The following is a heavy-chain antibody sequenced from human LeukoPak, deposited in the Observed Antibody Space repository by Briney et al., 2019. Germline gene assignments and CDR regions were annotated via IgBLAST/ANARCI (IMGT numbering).Heavy chain of an antibody. V-gene: IGHV3-23*01. CDR1: GFTVSSNY. Sequence: GGSLRLSCAASGFTVSSNYMSWVRQAPGKGLEWVSAISGSGGSTYYADSVKGRFTISRDNSKNTLYLQMNSLRAEDTAVYYCAKGSYNWNDRPIDYWGQGTLVTVSS. CDR3: AKGSYNWNDRPIDY. CDR2: ISGSGGST. D-gene: IGHD1-20*01. J-gene: IGHJ4*02.